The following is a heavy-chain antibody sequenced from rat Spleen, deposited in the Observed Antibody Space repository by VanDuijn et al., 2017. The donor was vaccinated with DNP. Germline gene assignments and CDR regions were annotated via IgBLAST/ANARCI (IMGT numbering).Heavy chain of an antibody. V-gene: IGHV5-20*01. CDR3: ATDPVATDYYVMDA. CDR2: ISYDGGST. Sequence: EVQLVESGGGLVQPGRSLKLSCAASGFTFSDYYMAWVRQAPTKGLEWVASISYDGGSTFYRDSVKGRFTISRENEKSSLYLQMDSLRSEDTATYYCATDPVATDYYVMDAWGQGVSVTVSS. CDR1: GFTFSDYY. J-gene: IGHJ4*01. D-gene: IGHD1-3*01.